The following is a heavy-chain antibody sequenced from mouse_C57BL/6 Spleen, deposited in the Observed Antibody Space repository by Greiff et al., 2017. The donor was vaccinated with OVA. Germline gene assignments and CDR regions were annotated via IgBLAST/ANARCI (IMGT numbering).Heavy chain of an antibody. D-gene: IGHD2-1*01. CDR1: GYSFTGYY. CDR2: INPSTGGT. J-gene: IGHJ1*03. CDR3: ARSYGNLWYFDV. V-gene: IGHV1-42*01. Sequence: EVQLQQSGPELVKPGASVKISCKASGYSFTGYYMNWVKQSPEKSLEWIGEINPSTGGTTYNQKFKAKATLTVDKSSSTAYMQLKSLTSEDSAVYYCARSYGNLWYFDVWGTGTTVTVSS.